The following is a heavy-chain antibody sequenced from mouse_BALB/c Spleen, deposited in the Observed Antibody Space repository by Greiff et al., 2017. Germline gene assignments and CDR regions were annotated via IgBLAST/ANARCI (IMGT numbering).Heavy chain of an antibody. CDR2: ISNLAYSI. J-gene: IGHJ2*01. Sequence: EVQLVESGGGLVQPGGSRKLSCAASGFTFSDYGMAWVRQAPGKGPEWVAFISNLAYSIYYADTVTGRFTISRETAKNTLYLEMSSLRSEDTAMYYCARDYYGTYFDYWGQGTTLTVSA. CDR1: GFTFSDYG. D-gene: IGHD1-1*01. CDR3: ARDYYGTYFDY. V-gene: IGHV5-15*02.